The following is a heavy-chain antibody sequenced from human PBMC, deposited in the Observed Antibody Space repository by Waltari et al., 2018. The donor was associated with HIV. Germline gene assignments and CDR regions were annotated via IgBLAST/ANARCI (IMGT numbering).Heavy chain of an antibody. CDR2: ISSTSTTI. D-gene: IGHD3-16*01. Sequence: EVHLVESGGGPVQPGGSLGLSCAASGFTFSPYSMNWARPAPGKGLEWISYISSTSTTIFYADPVKGRFTISRDNAKNSLDLQRNNLRAEDTAVYYCARDITLTPGPDYWGQGTLVTVSS. CDR1: GFTFSPYS. CDR3: ARDITLTPGPDY. J-gene: IGHJ4*02. V-gene: IGHV3-48*01.